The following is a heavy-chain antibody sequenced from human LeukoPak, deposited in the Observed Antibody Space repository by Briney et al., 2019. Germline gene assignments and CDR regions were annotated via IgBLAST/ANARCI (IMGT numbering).Heavy chain of an antibody. V-gene: IGHV1-69*13. D-gene: IGHD4-17*01. CDR2: IIPIFGTA. CDR3: ARDTVTTLGNWFDP. CDR1: RGTFSSYA. Sequence: SVKVSCKASRGTFSSYAISWVRQAPGQGLEWMGGIIPIFGTANYAQKFQGRVTITADESTSTAYMELSSLRSEDTAVYYCARDTVTTLGNWFDPWGQGTLVTVSS. J-gene: IGHJ5*02.